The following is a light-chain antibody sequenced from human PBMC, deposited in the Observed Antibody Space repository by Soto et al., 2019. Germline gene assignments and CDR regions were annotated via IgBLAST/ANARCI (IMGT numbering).Light chain of an antibody. V-gene: IGKV1-9*01. J-gene: IGKJ4*01. CDR3: QQVKSYPRT. CDR2: EES. CDR1: QAVPNN. Sequence: DIHLAQSPSFFSASVGDRVTITFRPSQAVPNNMAWYQQKPGKPPKLLIYEESTLHSGVPSRFSGRKSGTQFTLTIDSLQPEDFATYYCQQVKSYPRTFGGGTKVDIK.